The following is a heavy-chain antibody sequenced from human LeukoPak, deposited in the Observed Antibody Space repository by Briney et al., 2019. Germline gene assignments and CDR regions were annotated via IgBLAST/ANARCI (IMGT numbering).Heavy chain of an antibody. CDR2: ISWNSGNI. V-gene: IGHV3-9*01. D-gene: IGHD6-13*01. J-gene: IGHJ4*02. CDR3: AKDMGQHLVSPLDY. CDR1: RFTFSNYA. Sequence: GGSLRLSCAASRFTFSNYAMNWVRQAPGKGLEWVSGISWNSGNIKYADSVKGRFTISRDNAKNSLYLQMNSLRAEDTALYYCAKDMGQHLVSPLDYWGQGTLVSVSS.